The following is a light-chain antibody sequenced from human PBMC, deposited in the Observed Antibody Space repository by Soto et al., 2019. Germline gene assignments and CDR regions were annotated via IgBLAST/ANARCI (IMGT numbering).Light chain of an antibody. CDR2: HDS. CDR3: QVWDSSSDHV. J-gene: IGLJ1*01. CDR1: NIGSKS. V-gene: IGLV3-21*04. Sequence: SYELTQPPSVSVAPGKTARITCGGNNIGSKSVHWYQQKPGQAPVLVIYHDSDRPSGIPERFSGSNSGNTATLTISRVEAGDEADYYCQVWDSSSDHVFGTGTKLTVL.